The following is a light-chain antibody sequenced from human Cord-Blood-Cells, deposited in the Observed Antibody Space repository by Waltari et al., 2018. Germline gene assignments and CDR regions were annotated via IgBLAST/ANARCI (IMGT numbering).Light chain of an antibody. CDR1: SSDVGGYNY. V-gene: IGLV2-14*01. CDR3: SSYTSSILV. Sequence: QAALTQPASVSGSPGQSITISCTGTSSDVGGYNYVSWYQQHPGKAPKLMIYDVNKRRTQVSNLFSGSKSGNPTSLTISGLQAEDEAGYYCSSYTSSILVFDGGTKLTVL. J-gene: IGLJ2*01. CDR2: DVN.